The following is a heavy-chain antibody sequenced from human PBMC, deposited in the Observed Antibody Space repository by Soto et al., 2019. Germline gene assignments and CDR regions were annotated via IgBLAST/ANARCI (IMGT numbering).Heavy chain of an antibody. J-gene: IGHJ5*02. V-gene: IGHV1-2*02. Sequence: ASVKVSCKASGYTFTGYYMHWVRQAPGQGLEWMGWINPNSGGTNYAQKFQGRVTMTRDTSISTAYMELSRLRSDDTAVYYCARHYYDSSGYYLNNWFDPWGQGTLV. CDR3: ARHYYDSSGYYLNNWFDP. CDR1: GYTFTGYY. CDR2: INPNSGGT. D-gene: IGHD3-22*01.